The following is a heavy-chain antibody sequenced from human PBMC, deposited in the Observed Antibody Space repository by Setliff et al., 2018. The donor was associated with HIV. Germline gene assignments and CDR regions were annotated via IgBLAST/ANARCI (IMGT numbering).Heavy chain of an antibody. J-gene: IGHJ5*01. CDR2: IYFSGAT. CDR1: GGSLSTSSFY. V-gene: IGHV4-39*01. CDR3: ARRAYYDFWSGFYLSIANRFDS. Sequence: SETLSLTCTVSGGSLSTSSFYWGWIRQPPGKGLQWIGSIYFSGATFYNPSLRSRVTTSEDTSKNQFSLRLSSVTAADTAVYYCARRAYYDFWSGFYLSIANRFDSWGQGILVTVSS. D-gene: IGHD3-3*01.